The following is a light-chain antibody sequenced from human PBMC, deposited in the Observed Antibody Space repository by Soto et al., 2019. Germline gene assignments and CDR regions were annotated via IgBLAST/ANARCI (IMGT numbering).Light chain of an antibody. CDR2: DVS. CDR3: CSYAGTYTLS. J-gene: IGLJ2*01. V-gene: IGLV2-11*01. Sequence: QSALTQPRSVSASPGQSVTISCTGTSSDVGAYIYVSWYQHHPGKVPKLIIYDVSKRPSGVPDRFSGSKSGNTASLTISGLQAEDEADYYCCSYAGTYTLSFGGGTQLTVL. CDR1: SSDVGAYIY.